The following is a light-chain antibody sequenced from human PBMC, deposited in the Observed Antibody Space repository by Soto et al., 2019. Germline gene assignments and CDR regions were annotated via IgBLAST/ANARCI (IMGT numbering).Light chain of an antibody. CDR3: QQSYSTPWT. CDR2: AAS. CDR1: QDISNC. Sequence: IQMTQSPSSLSASVGDRVTVTCQASQDISNCLNWYQQKPGKAPKLLIYAASSLQSGVPSRFSGSGSGTDFTLTISSLQPEDFATYYCQQSYSTPWTFGQGTKVEIK. V-gene: IGKV1-39*01. J-gene: IGKJ1*01.